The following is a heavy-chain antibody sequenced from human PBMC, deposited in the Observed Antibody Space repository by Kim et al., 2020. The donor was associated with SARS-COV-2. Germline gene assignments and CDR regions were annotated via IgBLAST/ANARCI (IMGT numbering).Heavy chain of an antibody. J-gene: IGHJ5*02. Sequence: GSTNYNPSLKIRVTISVDTSKNQFSLKLSSVTAADTAVYYCARGEDWFDPWGQGTLVTVSS. V-gene: IGHV4-34*01. CDR3: ARGEDWFDP. CDR2: GST.